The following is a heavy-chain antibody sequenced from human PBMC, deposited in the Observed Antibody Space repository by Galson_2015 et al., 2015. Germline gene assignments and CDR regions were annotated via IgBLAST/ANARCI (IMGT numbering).Heavy chain of an antibody. CDR2: IKYDGSQT. J-gene: IGHJ4*02. CDR3: ARDATRGGEFDY. Sequence: SLRLSCAASGFTFRNSWMVWVRQTPGKGLEWVAKIKYDGSQTFYVDSVKGRFTISRDNAENSLDLQMNSLRADDTAVYYCARDATRGGEFDYWGQGALVTVSS. V-gene: IGHV3-7*03. D-gene: IGHD3-10*01. CDR1: GFTFRNSW.